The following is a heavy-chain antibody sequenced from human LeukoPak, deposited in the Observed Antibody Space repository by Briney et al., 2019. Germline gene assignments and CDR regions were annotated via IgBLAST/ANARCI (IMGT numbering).Heavy chain of an antibody. CDR3: ASDRAYSQFDY. J-gene: IGHJ4*02. V-gene: IGHV3-7*01. Sequence: GGSLRLSCAASGFTFSTYRMDWVRQAPGKGLEWVASIKEDGSDTNYVGSVRGRFTVSRDNTKNSLYLQMNSLRADDTAVYYCASDRAYSQFDYWGQGTLVTVSS. CDR1: GFTFSTYR. D-gene: IGHD2-15*01. CDR2: IKEDGSDT.